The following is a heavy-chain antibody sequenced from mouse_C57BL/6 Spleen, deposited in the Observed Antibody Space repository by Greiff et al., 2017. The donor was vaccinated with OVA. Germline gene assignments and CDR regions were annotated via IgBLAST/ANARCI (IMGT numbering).Heavy chain of an antibody. CDR2: ISDGGSYT. CDR3: ARDYYGSIPYWYFDV. V-gene: IGHV5-4*01. CDR1: GFTFSSYA. Sequence: EVMLVESGGGLVKPGGSLKLSCAASGFTFSSYAMSWVRQTPEKRLEWVATISDGGSYTYYPDNVKGRFTISRDNAKNNLYLQMSHLKSEDTAMYYCARDYYGSIPYWYFDVWGTGTTVTVSS. J-gene: IGHJ1*03. D-gene: IGHD1-1*01.